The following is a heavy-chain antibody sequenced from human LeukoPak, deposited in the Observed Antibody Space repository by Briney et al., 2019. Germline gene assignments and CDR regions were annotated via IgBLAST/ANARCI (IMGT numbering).Heavy chain of an antibody. D-gene: IGHD3-16*02. Sequence: SVKVSCKASGGTFSSYAISWLRQATGQRLEWVGGIIPIFGTANYAQKFQGRVTITADESTSTAYMELSSLRSEDTAVYCCAFGGVIVPTYYYYMDVWGKGTTVTVSS. CDR2: IIPIFGTA. J-gene: IGHJ6*03. CDR3: AFGGVIVPTYYYYMDV. V-gene: IGHV1-69*13. CDR1: GGTFSSYA.